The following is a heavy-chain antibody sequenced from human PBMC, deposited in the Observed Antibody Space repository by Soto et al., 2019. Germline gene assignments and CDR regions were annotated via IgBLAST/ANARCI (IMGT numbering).Heavy chain of an antibody. CDR3: ETDKRYCTKGVCYYYYYYCRDV. V-gene: IGHV3-30-3*01. CDR1: GITFSSYA. D-gene: IGHD2-8*01. J-gene: IGHJ6*03. Sequence: QVQLVESGGGVVQPGRSLTLSCAASGITFSSYAMHWVRQAPGTRLEWVAVISYDGSNEYYADSVKGRFTISRDNSKNKVYLRLNSLRAEDTAVYYCETDKRYCTKGVCYYYYYYCRDVWGEGTTVTVSS. CDR2: ISYDGSNE.